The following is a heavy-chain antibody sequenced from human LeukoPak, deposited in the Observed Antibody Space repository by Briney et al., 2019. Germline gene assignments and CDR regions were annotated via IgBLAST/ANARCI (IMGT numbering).Heavy chain of an antibody. J-gene: IGHJ4*02. CDR1: GFTFSSYA. CDR2: ISGSGGST. Sequence: PGGSLRLSCAASGFTFSSYAMSWVRQAPGKGLEWVSAISGSGGSTYYADSVKGRFTISRDNSKNTLYLQMNSLRAEDTAVYYCXKXMVXGVISFGTPDYWGQGTLVTVSS. V-gene: IGHV3-23*01. CDR3: XKXMVXGVISFGTPDY. D-gene: IGHD3-10*01.